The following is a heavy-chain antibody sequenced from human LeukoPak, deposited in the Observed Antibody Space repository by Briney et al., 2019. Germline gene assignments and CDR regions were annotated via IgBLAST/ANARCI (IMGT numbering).Heavy chain of an antibody. Sequence: GGSLRLSCAASGFTFSSYAMSWVRQAPGKGLEWVSAISGSGGSTYYADSVKGRLTISRDNSKNTLYLQMNSLRAEDTAVYYCAKDPPIVVVPAADYFDYWGQGTLVTVSS. D-gene: IGHD2-2*01. CDR2: ISGSGGST. CDR3: AKDPPIVVVPAADYFDY. CDR1: GFTFSSYA. J-gene: IGHJ4*02. V-gene: IGHV3-23*01.